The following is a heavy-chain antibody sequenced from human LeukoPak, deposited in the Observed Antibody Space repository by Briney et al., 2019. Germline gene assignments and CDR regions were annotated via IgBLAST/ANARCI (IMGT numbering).Heavy chain of an antibody. J-gene: IGHJ4*02. CDR3: AREGRVVVVAAGFDY. CDR1: GYTFTGYY. CDR2: INPNSGGT. D-gene: IGHD2-15*01. Sequence: ASVTVSCTASGYTFTGYYMHWVRQAPGQGLEWMGRINPNSGGTNYAQKFQGRVTMTRDTSISTAYMELSRLRSDDTAVYYCAREGRVVVVAAGFDYWGQGTLVTVSS. V-gene: IGHV1-2*06.